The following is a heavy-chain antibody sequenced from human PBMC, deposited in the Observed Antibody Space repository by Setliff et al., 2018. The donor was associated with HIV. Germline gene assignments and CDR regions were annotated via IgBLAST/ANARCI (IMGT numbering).Heavy chain of an antibody. CDR3: ARGTAPRPASVLEFLEWLFPNWFDP. CDR2: MNPNNGNT. CDR1: GYNFTDYD. J-gene: IGHJ5*02. Sequence: ASVKVSCKASGYNFTDYDINWVRQATGQGLEWMGWMNPNNGNTGYAEKFQGRVTMTRDTSISTAYMELSSLRSDDTAVYYYARGTAPRPASVLEFLEWLFPNWFDPWG. V-gene: IGHV1-8*02. D-gene: IGHD3-3*02.